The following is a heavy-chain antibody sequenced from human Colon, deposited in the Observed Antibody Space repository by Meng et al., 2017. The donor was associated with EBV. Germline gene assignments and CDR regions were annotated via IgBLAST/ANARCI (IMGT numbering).Heavy chain of an antibody. J-gene: IGHJ5*02. CDR3: ARGSYYTWAT. CDR1: SGTIISNARW. D-gene: IGHD3-10*01. V-gene: IGHV4/OR15-8*02. CDR2: INHSGTT. Sequence: HGSVVGTAKVLETYSLICEGSSGTIISNARWWSWVRQPPGKGPEWIGEINHSGTTNYNPSFKSRVNMSIDTWKNRFSLDLTSVTAADTAVYYCARGSYYTWATWGQGTLVTVSS.